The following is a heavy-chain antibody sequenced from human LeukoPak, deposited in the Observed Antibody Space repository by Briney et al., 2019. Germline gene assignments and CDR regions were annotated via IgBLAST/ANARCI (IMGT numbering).Heavy chain of an antibody. J-gene: IGHJ6*03. CDR2: INHSGST. D-gene: IGHD4-11*01. Sequence: SETLSPTCAVYGVSFSGYYWSWIRQPPAKGLEWIGEINHSGSTNYNPSLKSRVTIAVDTSKNQFSLKLSSVTAADTAVYYCATASDYSRYYYYYMDVWGKGTTVTVSS. CDR1: GVSFSGYY. V-gene: IGHV4-34*01. CDR3: ATASDYSRYYYYYMDV.